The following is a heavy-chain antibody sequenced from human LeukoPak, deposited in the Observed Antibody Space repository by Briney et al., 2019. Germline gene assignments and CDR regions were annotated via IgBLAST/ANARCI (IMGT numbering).Heavy chain of an antibody. CDR3: ARQNEGETNWFDP. Sequence: SQTLSLTCTVSGGSISSGGYYWSWIRQHPGKGLERIGYIYYSGSTYYNPSLKSRVTISVDTSKNQFSLKLSSVTAADTAVYYCARQNEGETNWFDPWGQGTLVTVSS. J-gene: IGHJ5*02. CDR2: IYYSGST. V-gene: IGHV4-31*03. CDR1: GGSISSGGYY. D-gene: IGHD1-1*01.